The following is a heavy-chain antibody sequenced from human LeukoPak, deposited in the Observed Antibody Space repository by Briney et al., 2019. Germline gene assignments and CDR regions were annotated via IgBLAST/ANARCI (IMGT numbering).Heavy chain of an antibody. Sequence: ASVKVSCKASGYTFTSYDINWVRQATGQGLEWMGWMNPNSGNTGYAQKFQGRATMTRNTSISTAYMELSSLRSEDTAVYYCARGSSYYYDMAWFDPWGQGTLVTVSS. D-gene: IGHD3-22*01. V-gene: IGHV1-8*01. CDR2: MNPNSGNT. CDR3: ARGSSYYYDMAWFDP. CDR1: GYTFTSYD. J-gene: IGHJ5*02.